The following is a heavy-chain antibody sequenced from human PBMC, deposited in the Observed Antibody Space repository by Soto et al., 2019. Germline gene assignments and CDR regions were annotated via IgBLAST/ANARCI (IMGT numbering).Heavy chain of an antibody. CDR3: ARSERVYSYGSDVFDF. Sequence: PGESLKISCKTSGYKFNNYWIGWVRQMPGKGLEWMGIIYPGDSDTRYSPSFQGQVTFSADKSSTTAYLQWSSLRASDTAMYYCARSERVYSYGSDVFDFWGQGTMVTVSS. D-gene: IGHD5-18*01. J-gene: IGHJ3*01. CDR2: IYPGDSDT. V-gene: IGHV5-51*01. CDR1: GYKFNNYW.